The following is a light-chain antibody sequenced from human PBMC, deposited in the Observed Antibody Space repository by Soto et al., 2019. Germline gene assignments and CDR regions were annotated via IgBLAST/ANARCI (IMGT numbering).Light chain of an antibody. Sequence: DIQMTQSRSSLSASVGDTVTITCRSSQGINDFLAWFQQKPGKAPKPLISAASSLQSGVPSKFSGSVSDRDFTLTISSLQPEASATYYCQQYHSYPVTFGGGTKVEIK. V-gene: IGKV1-16*02. J-gene: IGKJ4*01. CDR3: QQYHSYPVT. CDR1: QGINDF. CDR2: AAS.